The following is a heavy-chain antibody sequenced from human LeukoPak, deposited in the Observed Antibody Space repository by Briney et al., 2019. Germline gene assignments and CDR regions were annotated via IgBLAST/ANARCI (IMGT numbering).Heavy chain of an antibody. J-gene: IGHJ4*02. Sequence: SETLSLTCTVSGGSINSNNYYWGWIRQPPGKGLEWIGSIYPSGSAYYNPSLKSRVTISVDTSKNQFSLRLSSVTAADTAVYYCQSRYLEWLLEYWGQGTLVTVSS. D-gene: IGHD3-3*01. CDR3: QSRYLEWLLEY. CDR1: GGSINSNNYY. CDR2: IYPSGSA. V-gene: IGHV4-39*01.